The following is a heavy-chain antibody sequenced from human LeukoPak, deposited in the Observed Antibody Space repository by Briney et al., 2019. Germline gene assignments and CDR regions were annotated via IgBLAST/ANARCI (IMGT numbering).Heavy chain of an antibody. Sequence: GGSLRLSCAASGFTVSSSFMSWVRQAPGKGLEWVSVIYSGGSTYYADSVKGRFTISRDNSKDTLYLQMNSLRADDTAVYYCVRDGVDYSFEYWGQGTLVTVSS. CDR1: GFTVSSSF. CDR2: IYSGGST. CDR3: VRDGVDYSFEY. J-gene: IGHJ4*02. D-gene: IGHD4-11*01. V-gene: IGHV3-53*01.